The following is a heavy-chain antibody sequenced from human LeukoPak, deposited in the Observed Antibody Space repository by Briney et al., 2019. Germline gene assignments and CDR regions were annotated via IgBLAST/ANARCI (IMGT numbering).Heavy chain of an antibody. CDR2: ISSSGSTI. Sequence: GGSLRLSCAASGFTFSSYEMNWVRQAPGKGLEWVSYISSSGSTIYYADSVKGRFTISRDNSKNTLYLQMNSLRAEDTAVYYCAKSRAIDYWGQGTLVTVSS. CDR1: GFTFSSYE. CDR3: AKSRAIDY. J-gene: IGHJ4*02. V-gene: IGHV3-48*03.